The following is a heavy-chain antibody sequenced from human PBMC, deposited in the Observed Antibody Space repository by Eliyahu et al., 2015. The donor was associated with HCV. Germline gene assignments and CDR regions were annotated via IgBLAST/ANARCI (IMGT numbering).Heavy chain of an antibody. Sequence: GDGLEWIGEINHSGSTNYNPSLKSRVTISVDTSKNQFSLKLSSVTAADTAVYYCARESRRDGYNFGAFDIWGQGTMVTVSS. CDR3: ARESRRDGYNFGAFDI. D-gene: IGHD5-24*01. CDR2: INHSGST. V-gene: IGHV4-34*01. J-gene: IGHJ3*02.